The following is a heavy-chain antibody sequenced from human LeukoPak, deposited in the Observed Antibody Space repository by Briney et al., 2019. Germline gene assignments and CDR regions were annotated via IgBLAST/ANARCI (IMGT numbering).Heavy chain of an antibody. V-gene: IGHV3-33*03. Sequence: GGSLRLSCAASGFTFSNCGMHWVRQAPGKGLEWVAVIWYDGSYKYYADSVKGRFTISRGNSKNTLYLQMNSLRAEDTALYFCAKKAQYNGNYPLDYWGQGTLVTVSS. J-gene: IGHJ4*02. CDR3: AKKAQYNGNYPLDY. D-gene: IGHD1-26*01. CDR1: GFTFSNCG. CDR2: IWYDGSYK.